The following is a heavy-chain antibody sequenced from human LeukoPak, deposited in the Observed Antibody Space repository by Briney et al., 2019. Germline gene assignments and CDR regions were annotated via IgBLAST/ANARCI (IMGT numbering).Heavy chain of an antibody. Sequence: SQTLSLTCDISGDSVSNYNIAWNWIRQSPSRGFEWLGRTYYRSKWYSEYAVSVKGRITLNADTARNQLSLHLSSVTPEDTAVYYCARGGAVVGGFDNWGQGTLVIVSS. CDR1: GDSVSNYNIA. CDR3: ARGGAVVGGFDN. V-gene: IGHV6-1*01. CDR2: TYYRSKWYS. J-gene: IGHJ4*02. D-gene: IGHD6-19*01.